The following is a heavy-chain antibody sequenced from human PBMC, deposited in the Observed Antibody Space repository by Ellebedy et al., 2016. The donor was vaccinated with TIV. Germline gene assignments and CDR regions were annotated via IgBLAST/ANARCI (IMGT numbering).Heavy chain of an antibody. CDR1: GFTFSSYS. Sequence: PGGSLRLSCAASGFTFSSYSMNWVRQAPGKGLEWVSGISGFEQTTHYAESVEGRFAISRDNSKNSLCLQMNSLRAEDTAVYYCAKGATIMVYAPFDYWGQGTLVTVSS. J-gene: IGHJ4*02. CDR2: ISGFEQTT. V-gene: IGHV3-23*01. CDR3: AKGATIMVYAPFDY. D-gene: IGHD2-8*01.